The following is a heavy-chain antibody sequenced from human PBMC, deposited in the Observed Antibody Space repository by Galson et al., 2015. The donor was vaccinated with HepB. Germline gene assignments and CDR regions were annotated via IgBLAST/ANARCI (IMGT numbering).Heavy chain of an antibody. CDR2: IDPSDSYT. Sequence: QSGAEVKKPGESLRISCKGSGYSFTSYWISWVRQMPGKGLEWMGRIDPSDSYTNYSPSFQGHVTFSADKSISTAYLQWSSLKASDTAMYYCARRNLGPDYYYYMDVWGKGTTVTVSS. CDR3: ARRNLGPDYYYYMDV. V-gene: IGHV5-10-1*01. J-gene: IGHJ6*03. CDR1: GYSFTSYW. D-gene: IGHD1-14*01.